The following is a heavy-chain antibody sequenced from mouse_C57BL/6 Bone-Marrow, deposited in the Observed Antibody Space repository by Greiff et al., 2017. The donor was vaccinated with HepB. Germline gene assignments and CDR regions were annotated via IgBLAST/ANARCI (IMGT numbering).Heavy chain of an antibody. CDR3: ASPYDYDAMDY. V-gene: IGHV1-64*01. J-gene: IGHJ4*01. Sequence: VQLQQPGAELVKPGASVKLSCKASGYTFTSYWMHWVKQRPGQGLEWIGMIHPNSGSTNYNEKFKSKATLTVDKSSSTAYMQLSSLTSEDSAVYYCASPYDYDAMDYWGQGTSVTVPS. CDR2: IHPNSGST. CDR1: GYTFTSYW.